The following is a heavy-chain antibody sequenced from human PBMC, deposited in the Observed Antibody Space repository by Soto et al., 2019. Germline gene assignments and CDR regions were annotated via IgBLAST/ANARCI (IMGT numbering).Heavy chain of an antibody. V-gene: IGHV3-74*01. CDR2: INSDGNST. Sequence: EVQLVESGGGLVQPGGSLRLSCAASGFTFSPFWMHWVRQVPGKGPVWVSRINSDGNSTSYAVSVKGRFTISRDNAKNTLYRQMNSLGAEGTAVYYCTRGSNHFDYWGQGTLVTVSS. J-gene: IGHJ4*02. CDR3: TRGSNHFDY. D-gene: IGHD4-4*01. CDR1: GFTFSPFW.